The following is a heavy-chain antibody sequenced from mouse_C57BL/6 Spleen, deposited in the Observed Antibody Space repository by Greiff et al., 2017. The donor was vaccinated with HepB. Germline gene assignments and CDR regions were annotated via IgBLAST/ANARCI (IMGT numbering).Heavy chain of an antibody. CDR2: INPSNGGT. D-gene: IGHD1-2*01. CDR1: GYTFTSYW. Sequence: VQLQQPGTELVKPGASVKLSCKASGYTFTSYWMHWVKQRPGQGPEWIGNINPSNGGTNYNEKFKSKATLTVDKSSSTAYMQISSLTSEDSAVYYFAREHNYVYFDYWGQGATLTVSS. J-gene: IGHJ2*01. V-gene: IGHV1-53*01. CDR3: AREHNYVYFDY.